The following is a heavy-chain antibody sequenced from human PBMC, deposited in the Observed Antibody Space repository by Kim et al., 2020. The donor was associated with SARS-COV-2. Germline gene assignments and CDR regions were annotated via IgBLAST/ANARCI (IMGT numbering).Heavy chain of an antibody. CDR3: ARFDSSGYYSPYYYYGMDV. CDR1: GYTFTSYG. D-gene: IGHD3-22*01. V-gene: IGHV1-18*01. Sequence: ASVKVSCKASGYTFTSYGISWVRQAPGQGLEWMGWISAYNGNTNYAQKLQGRVTMTTDTSTSTAYMELRSLRSDDTAVYYCARFDSSGYYSPYYYYGMDVWGQGTTVTVSS. J-gene: IGHJ6*02. CDR2: ISAYNGNT.